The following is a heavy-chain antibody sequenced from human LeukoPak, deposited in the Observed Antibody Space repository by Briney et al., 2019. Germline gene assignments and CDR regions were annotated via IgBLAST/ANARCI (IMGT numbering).Heavy chain of an antibody. CDR2: ISSGADYT. Sequence: GGSLRLSCAASGFTFSTYAMAWVRQAPGKGLEWVSTISSGADYTYYADSVKGRFTISRDNSKSTLYLQMNSLRAEDTAVYYCAREPNNVVTPAGFDYWGQGTLVTVSS. CDR1: GFTFSTYA. V-gene: IGHV3-23*01. D-gene: IGHD2-2*01. J-gene: IGHJ4*02. CDR3: AREPNNVVTPAGFDY.